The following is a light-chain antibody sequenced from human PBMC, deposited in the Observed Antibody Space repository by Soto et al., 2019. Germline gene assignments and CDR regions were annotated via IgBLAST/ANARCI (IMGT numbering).Light chain of an antibody. J-gene: IGKJ4*01. V-gene: IGKV3-11*01. CDR2: DAS. Sequence: ETVLTQSPATLSLSPGERATLSCRASQNVSSYLAWYQQKPGQAPRFLIYDASNRATGIPARFSGSGSGTDFTLTINSLEPEDFAVYYCQQRSNWPPVTFGGGTKVEIK. CDR3: QQRSNWPPVT. CDR1: QNVSSY.